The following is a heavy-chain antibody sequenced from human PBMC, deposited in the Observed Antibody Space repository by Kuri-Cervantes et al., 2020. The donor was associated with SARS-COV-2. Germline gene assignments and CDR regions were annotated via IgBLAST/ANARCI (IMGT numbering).Heavy chain of an antibody. CDR3: AREGPLIVVVPAAKGGEFDAFDI. CDR1: GFTFSSYS. V-gene: IGHV3-21*01. CDR2: ISSSSSYI. Sequence: GGSLRLSCAASGFTFSSYSTNWVRQAPGKGLEWVSSISSSSSYIYYADSVKGRFTISRDNAKNSLYLQMNSLRAEDTAVYYCAREGPLIVVVPAAKGGEFDAFDIWGQGTMVTVSS. D-gene: IGHD2-2*01. J-gene: IGHJ3*02.